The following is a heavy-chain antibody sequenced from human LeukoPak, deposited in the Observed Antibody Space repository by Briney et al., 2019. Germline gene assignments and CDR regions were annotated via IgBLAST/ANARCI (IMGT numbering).Heavy chain of an antibody. D-gene: IGHD3-10*01. CDR3: ARSLGSGRRNWFDP. J-gene: IGHJ5*02. CDR1: GGSISSYY. V-gene: IGHV4-59*01. CDR2: IYYSGST. Sequence: SETLSLTCTVSGGSISSYYWSWIRQPPGKGLEWIGYIYYSGSTNYNPSLKSRVTISVDTSKNQFSLKLSSVTAADTAVYYCARSLGSGRRNWFDPWGQGTLVNVSS.